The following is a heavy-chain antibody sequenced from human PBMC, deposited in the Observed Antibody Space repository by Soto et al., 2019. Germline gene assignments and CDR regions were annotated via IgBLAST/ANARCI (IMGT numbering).Heavy chain of an antibody. CDR3: AKDRSGDTAMAEEYYFDY. V-gene: IGHV3-23*01. J-gene: IGHJ4*02. CDR2: ISGSGGST. D-gene: IGHD5-18*01. CDR1: GFTFSSYA. Sequence: GGSLRLSCAASGFTFSSYAMSWVRQAPGKGLEWVSAISGSGGSTYYADSVKGRFTISRDNSKNTLYLQMNSLRAEDTAVYYCAKDRSGDTAMAEEYYFDYWGQGTLVTVSS.